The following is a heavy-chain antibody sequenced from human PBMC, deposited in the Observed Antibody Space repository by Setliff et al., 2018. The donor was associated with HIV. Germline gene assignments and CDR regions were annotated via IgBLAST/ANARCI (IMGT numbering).Heavy chain of an antibody. V-gene: IGHV1-46*01. CDR3: AREPPRRRGTVTGDY. J-gene: IGHJ4*02. CDR2: INPSGAVT. Sequence: ASVKVSCKASGYTFTGYYMHWVRQAPGQGLEWMGVINPSGAVTTYAQKFQGRVTMTRDTPMSTVYMEMSSLRSEDTAMYYCAREPPRRRGTVTGDYWGQGTLVTVSS. D-gene: IGHD4-17*01. CDR1: GYTFTGYY.